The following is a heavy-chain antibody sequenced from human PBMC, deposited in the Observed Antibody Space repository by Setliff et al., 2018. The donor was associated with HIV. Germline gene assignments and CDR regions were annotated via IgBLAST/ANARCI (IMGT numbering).Heavy chain of an antibody. CDR3: ARDRSSGRGYYYYYYMDV. Sequence: PSETLSLTCTVSGGSISSYYWSWIRQPPGKGLEWIGYIYNSGITSYNPSLKSRVTISEDTSKNQFSLKLSSVTAADTAVYYCARDRSSGRGYYYYYYMDVWGKGTTVTVXS. J-gene: IGHJ6*03. CDR1: GGSISSYY. D-gene: IGHD6-19*01. V-gene: IGHV4-59*01. CDR2: IYNSGIT.